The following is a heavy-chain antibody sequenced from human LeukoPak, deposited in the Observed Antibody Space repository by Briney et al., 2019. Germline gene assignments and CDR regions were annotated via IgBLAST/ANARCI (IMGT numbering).Heavy chain of an antibody. CDR3: ARGTGYSYGPALDY. CDR2: INHSGST. D-gene: IGHD5-18*01. CDR1: GGSFSGYY. J-gene: IGHJ4*02. V-gene: IGHV4-34*01. Sequence: PSETLSLTCAVYGGSFSGYYWSWIRQPPGKGLEWIGEINHSGSTNYNPSLKSRVTISVDTSKNQFSLKLSSVTAADTAVYDCARGTGYSYGPALDYWGQGTLVTVSS.